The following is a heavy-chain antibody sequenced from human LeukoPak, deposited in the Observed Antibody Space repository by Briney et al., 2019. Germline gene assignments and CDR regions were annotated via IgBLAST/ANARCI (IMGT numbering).Heavy chain of an antibody. CDR1: GFTFSSYA. CDR3: ARRTYSSGFYWFDP. Sequence: GGSLRLSCAASGFTFSSYAMSWVRQAPGKGLEWVSAISGSGGSTYYADSVKGRFTISRDNSKNTLYLQMNSLRAEDTAVYYCARRTYSSGFYWFDPWGQGTLVTVSS. D-gene: IGHD6-19*01. J-gene: IGHJ5*02. V-gene: IGHV3-23*01. CDR2: ISGSGGST.